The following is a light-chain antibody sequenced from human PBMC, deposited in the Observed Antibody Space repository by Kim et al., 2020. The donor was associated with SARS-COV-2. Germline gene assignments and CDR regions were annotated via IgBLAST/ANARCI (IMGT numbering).Light chain of an antibody. Sequence: ASVGDRVTITCRSSQGLSNFLAWYQQKPGKVPKLLIYAASVLQSGVPSRFSGRGSGTDFTLTISSPQPEDVATYYCQRYNSAPWTFGQGTKVDIK. CDR2: AAS. CDR3: QRYNSAPWT. J-gene: IGKJ1*01. CDR1: QGLSNF. V-gene: IGKV1-27*01.